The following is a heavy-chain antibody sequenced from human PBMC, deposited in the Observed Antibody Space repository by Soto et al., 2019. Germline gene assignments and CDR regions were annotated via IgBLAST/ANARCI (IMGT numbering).Heavy chain of an antibody. CDR1: GFTFSNYA. Sequence: GGSLRLSCAASGFTFSNYAMSWVRQAPGKGLEWVSAISGSGSNTYYADSVKGRFTISRDNSKNTLYLQMNSLRADDTAVYYCAKGTLVVVAAEYYFDSWGQGTLVTVSS. V-gene: IGHV3-23*01. D-gene: IGHD2-15*01. CDR2: ISGSGSNT. J-gene: IGHJ4*02. CDR3: AKGTLVVVAAEYYFDS.